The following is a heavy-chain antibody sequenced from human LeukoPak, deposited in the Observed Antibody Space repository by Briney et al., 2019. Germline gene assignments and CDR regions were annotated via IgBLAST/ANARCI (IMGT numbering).Heavy chain of an antibody. J-gene: IGHJ4*02. CDR2: ISYDGSNK. CDR1: GFTFSSYV. Sequence: GGSLRLSCVASGFTFSSYVMHWVRQAPGKGLEWVAIISYDGSNKYYADSVKGRFTISRDNSKNTLLLQMNSLRAEDTAVYYCAKDRTSVHLWLSDLDYWGQGALVTVSS. CDR3: AKDRTSVHLWLSDLDY. V-gene: IGHV3-30*18. D-gene: IGHD5-18*01.